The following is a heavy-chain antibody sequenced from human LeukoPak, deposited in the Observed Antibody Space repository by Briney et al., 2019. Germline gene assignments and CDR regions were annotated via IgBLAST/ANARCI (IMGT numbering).Heavy chain of an antibody. D-gene: IGHD3-3*01. J-gene: IGHJ6*03. CDR1: GGSISSSSYY. V-gene: IGHV4-39*01. CDR3: ARALFDYYYYYMDV. Sequence: SETLSLTCTVSGGSISSSSYYWGWIRQPPGKGLEWIGSIYYSGGTYYNPSLKSRVTISVDTSKNQFSLKLSSVTAADTAVYYCARALFDYYYYYMDVWGKGTTVTVSS. CDR2: IYYSGGT.